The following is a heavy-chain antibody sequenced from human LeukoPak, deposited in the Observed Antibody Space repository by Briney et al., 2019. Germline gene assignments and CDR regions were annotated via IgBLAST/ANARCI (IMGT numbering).Heavy chain of an antibody. CDR1: GGSISSSNW. CDR2: IYHSGST. CDR3: YHPIAAAGYYYGMDV. D-gene: IGHD6-13*01. J-gene: IGHJ6*02. Sequence: SETLSLTCAVSGGSISSSNWWSWVRQPPGKGLEWIGEIYHSGSTNYNPSLKSRVTISVDKSKNQFSLKLSSVTAADTAVYYCYHPIAAAGYYYGMDVWGQGTTVTVSS. V-gene: IGHV4-4*02.